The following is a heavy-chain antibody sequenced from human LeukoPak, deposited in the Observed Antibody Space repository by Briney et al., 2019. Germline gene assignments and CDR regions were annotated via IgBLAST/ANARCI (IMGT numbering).Heavy chain of an antibody. CDR2: ISWDGGST. V-gene: IGHV3-43D*03. J-gene: IGHJ4*02. CDR3: AKDISGGNSGFDY. Sequence: GGSLRLSCAASGFTFDDYAMHWVRQAPGKGLEWVSIISWDGGSTYYADSVKGRFTISRDNSKNSLYLQMNSLRAEDTALYYCAKDISGGNSGFDYWGQGTLVTVSS. CDR1: GFTFDDYA. D-gene: IGHD4-23*01.